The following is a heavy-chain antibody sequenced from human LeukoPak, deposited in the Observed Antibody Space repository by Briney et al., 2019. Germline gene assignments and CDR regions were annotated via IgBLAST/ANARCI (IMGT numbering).Heavy chain of an antibody. J-gene: IGHJ5*02. CDR3: ASHPGSSTSLFDP. V-gene: IGHV4-39*01. D-gene: IGHD2-2*01. CDR2: IYYSGST. CDR1: GGSISSSSYH. Sequence: SETLSLTCTVSGGSISSSSYHWGWIRQPPGKGLEWIGSIYYSGSTYYNPSLKSRVTISVDTSKNQFSLKLSSVTAADTAVYYCASHPGSSTSLFDPWGQGTLVTVSS.